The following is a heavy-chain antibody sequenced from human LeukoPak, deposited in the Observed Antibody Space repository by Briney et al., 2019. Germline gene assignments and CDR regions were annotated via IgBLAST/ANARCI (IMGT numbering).Heavy chain of an antibody. Sequence: PGASLRLSCAVSGFTFSSYAVSWVRQAPGKGWGCVAAISGSGGSTYYAHSVKGRFTISRDNSKNTLYLQMNSLRAEDTAVYYCAKGPYSSGWDYWGQGTLVTVSS. CDR2: ISGSGGST. J-gene: IGHJ4*02. CDR3: AKGPYSSGWDY. D-gene: IGHD6-19*01. CDR1: GFTFSSYA. V-gene: IGHV3-23*01.